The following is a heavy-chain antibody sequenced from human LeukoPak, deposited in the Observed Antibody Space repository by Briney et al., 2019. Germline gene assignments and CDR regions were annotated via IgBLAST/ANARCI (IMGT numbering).Heavy chain of an antibody. V-gene: IGHV1-69*13. D-gene: IGHD3-16*01. J-gene: IGHJ6*03. Sequence: ASVKVSCKASGGTFSSYAISWVRQAPGQGLEWMGGIIPIFGTANYAQKFQGRVTITADESTSTAYMELSSLRSEDTAVYYCARTKLGAYYYYMDVWGKGTTVTVSS. CDR3: ARTKLGAYYYYMDV. CDR1: GGTFSSYA. CDR2: IIPIFGTA.